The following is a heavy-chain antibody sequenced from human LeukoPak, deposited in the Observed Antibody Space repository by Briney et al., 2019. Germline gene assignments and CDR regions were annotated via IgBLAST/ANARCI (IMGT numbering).Heavy chain of an antibody. D-gene: IGHD3-3*01. J-gene: IGHJ3*01. CDR3: TTDNWRGLDAFDV. CDR1: GFTFTNAW. CDR2: FKTKTDGGTT. Sequence: GGSLRLSCAASGFTFTNAWMSWVRQAPGKGLEWVGRFKTKTDGGTTEHAAPVKGRFTISRDASKNTLFLQMNSLKTEDTAIYYCTTDNWRGLDAFDVWGQGAMVTVSS. V-gene: IGHV3-15*01.